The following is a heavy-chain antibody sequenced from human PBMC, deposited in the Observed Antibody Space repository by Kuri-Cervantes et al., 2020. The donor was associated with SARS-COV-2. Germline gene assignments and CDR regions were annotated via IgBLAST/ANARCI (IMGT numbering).Heavy chain of an antibody. CDR2: IGASGDST. V-gene: IGHV3-23*01. CDR1: GFTFSSYA. Sequence: GGSLRLSCVASGFTFSSYAMSWVRQAPGKGLEWVSSIGASGDSTYYADFVKGRFTISRDNLKNTVYLQMNSLRGEDTAVYYCAREDGGAVAGTSGWFDPWGQGTLVTVSS. J-gene: IGHJ5*02. D-gene: IGHD6-19*01. CDR3: AREDGGAVAGTSGWFDP.